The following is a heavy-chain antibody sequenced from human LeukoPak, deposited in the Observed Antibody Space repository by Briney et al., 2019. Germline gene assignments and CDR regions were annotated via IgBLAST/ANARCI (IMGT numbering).Heavy chain of an antibody. CDR3: ARDRPIVVVPAAIEIDY. Sequence: GASVKVSCKASGYTFTSYGISWMRQAPGQGLEWMGWISAYNGNTNYAQKLQGRVTMTTDTSTSTAYMELRSLRSDDTAVYYCARDRPIVVVPAAIEIDYWGQGTLVTVSS. CDR2: ISAYNGNT. D-gene: IGHD2-2*01. CDR1: GYTFTSYG. V-gene: IGHV1-18*01. J-gene: IGHJ4*02.